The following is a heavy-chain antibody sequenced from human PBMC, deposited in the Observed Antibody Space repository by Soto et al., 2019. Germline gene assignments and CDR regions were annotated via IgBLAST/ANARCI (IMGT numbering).Heavy chain of an antibody. J-gene: IGHJ5*01. CDR1: NVSITSSY. Sequence: SETLSLTCTVSNVSITSSYWNWIRQPPGKGLEWIGFVYYTGTTKYNPSLKSRVTISVDRSKNEFSLKLTSVTTADTAFYFCARDFAGRGPFDPWGQGTLVTVSS. D-gene: IGHD1-26*01. CDR3: ARDFAGRGPFDP. V-gene: IGHV4-59*01. CDR2: VYYTGTT.